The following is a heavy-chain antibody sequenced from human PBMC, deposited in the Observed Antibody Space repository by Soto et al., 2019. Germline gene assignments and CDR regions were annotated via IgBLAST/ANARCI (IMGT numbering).Heavy chain of an antibody. D-gene: IGHD3-22*01. V-gene: IGHV4-59*01. CDR3: ARDLIGSGYYFDY. CDR1: GCSISSYY. J-gene: IGHJ4*02. Sequence: PSETLSLTCTVSGCSISSYYWSWIRQSPGKGLEWIGYIYYSGSTNYNPSLKSRVTISVDTSENQFSLKLSSVTAADTAVYYCARDLIGSGYYFDYWGQGTLVTVS. CDR2: IYYSGST.